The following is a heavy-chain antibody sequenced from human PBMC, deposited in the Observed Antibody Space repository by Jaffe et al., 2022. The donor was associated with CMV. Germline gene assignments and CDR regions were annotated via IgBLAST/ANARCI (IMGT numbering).Heavy chain of an antibody. V-gene: IGHV4-59*01. CDR3: ASAPLDPHDYGDYVFKFDY. CDR2: IYYSGST. D-gene: IGHD4-17*01. CDR1: GGSISSYY. Sequence: QVQLQESGPGLVKPSETLSLTCTVSGGSISSYYWSWIRQPPGKGLEWIGYIYYSGSTNYNPSLKSRVTISVDTSKNQFSLKLSSVTAADTAVYYCASAPLDPHDYGDYVFKFDYWGQGTLVTVSS. J-gene: IGHJ4*02.